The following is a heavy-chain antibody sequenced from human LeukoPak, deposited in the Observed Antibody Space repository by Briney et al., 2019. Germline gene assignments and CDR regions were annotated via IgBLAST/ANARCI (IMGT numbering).Heavy chain of an antibody. CDR2: ISISGSSR. Sequence: PGGSLRLSXAASGFSFSTHSMTWIRLAPGKGLEWLSFISISGSSRHYADSVKGRFTISRDNAENSVYLQMNSLRTEDTAVYYCARGGIPHYSDNTGYFFGQFWGQGTRVTVSS. CDR1: GFSFSTHS. J-gene: IGHJ4*02. D-gene: IGHD3-22*01. CDR3: ARGGIPHYSDNTGYFFGQF. V-gene: IGHV3-48*04.